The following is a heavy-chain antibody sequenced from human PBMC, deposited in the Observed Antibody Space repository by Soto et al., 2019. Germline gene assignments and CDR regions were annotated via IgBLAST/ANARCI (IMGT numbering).Heavy chain of an antibody. CDR2: IIPILGIA. CDR1: GGTFSSYT. V-gene: IGHV1-69*02. Sequence: QVQLVQSGAEVKKPGSSVKVSCKASGGTFSSYTISWVRQAPGQGLEWMGRIIPILGIANYAQKFQGRVTITADKSTRTAYMELSSLRSEDMSVSHCASTNCSGCSSPSHYWGQGTLFTVSS. CDR3: ASTNCSGCSSPSHY. D-gene: IGHD2-15*01. J-gene: IGHJ4*02.